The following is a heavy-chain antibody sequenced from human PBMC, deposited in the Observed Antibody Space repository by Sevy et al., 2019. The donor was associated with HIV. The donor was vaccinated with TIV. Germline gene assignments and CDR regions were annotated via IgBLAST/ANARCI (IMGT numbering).Heavy chain of an antibody. V-gene: IGHV4-38-2*02. CDR2: IYHSGST. J-gene: IGHJ4*02. CDR3: TRDRVDTSTWSYTGVFDY. D-gene: IGHD6-13*01. CDR1: DYSISSGDY. Sequence: SETLSLTCTVSDYSISSGDYWGWIRQPPGKGLEWIGNIYHSGSTYFNPSLKSRVTISVDTSKNQFCLKVTSVTAADTARYFCTRDRVDTSTWSYTGVFDYRGQGTLVTVSS.